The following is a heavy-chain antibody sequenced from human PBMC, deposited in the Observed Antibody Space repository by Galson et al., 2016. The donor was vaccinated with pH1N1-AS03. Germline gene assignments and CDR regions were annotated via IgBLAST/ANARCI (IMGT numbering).Heavy chain of an antibody. CDR3: VRESEISGVVLFNY. D-gene: IGHD3-3*01. J-gene: IGHJ4*02. V-gene: IGHV1-18*01. CDR2: ISAYYGDT. Sequence: SVKVSCKASGYTFTTYGISWVRQAPGQGLEWMGWISAYYGDTHFAHKFQERVTLTRDTSTATAYMELGNLRSDDTAVYYCVRESEISGVVLFNYWGQGTLVTVSS. CDR1: GYTFTTYG.